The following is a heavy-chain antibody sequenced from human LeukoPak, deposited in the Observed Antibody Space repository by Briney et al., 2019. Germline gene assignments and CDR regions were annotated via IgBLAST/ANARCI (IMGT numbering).Heavy chain of an antibody. CDR3: ARMYSGTSYYFDY. V-gene: IGHV4-59*01. Sequence: SETLSLTCSVSGVSISTYYWIWIRQPPAKGLEWMGFFSYSGSTKYNPSLKSRVTMSVDTSKNQFSLKPNSVTAADTAVYYCARMYSGTSYYFDYWGQGTLVTVSS. J-gene: IGHJ4*02. CDR1: GVSISTYY. CDR2: FSYSGST. D-gene: IGHD1-26*01.